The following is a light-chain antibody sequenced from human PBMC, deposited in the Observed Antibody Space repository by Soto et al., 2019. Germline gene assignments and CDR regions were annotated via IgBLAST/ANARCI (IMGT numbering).Light chain of an antibody. J-gene: IGKJ4*01. Sequence: ENVLTQSPGTLSLSPGERATLSCRASQSVSSNYLAWYQQQPGQAPRLLIYGASIRATGIPDRFSGSGSGTDFTLTISRLDPEDFAVYYCQQYGSSLLTFGGGTKVEIK. CDR2: GAS. V-gene: IGKV3-20*01. CDR3: QQYGSSLLT. CDR1: QSVSSNY.